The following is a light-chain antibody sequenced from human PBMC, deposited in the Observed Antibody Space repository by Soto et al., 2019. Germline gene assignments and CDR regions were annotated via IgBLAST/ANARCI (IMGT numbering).Light chain of an antibody. V-gene: IGLV1-44*01. J-gene: IGLJ3*02. CDR3: AAWDDSLNGRV. CDR1: NSNIGSNP. Sequence: QSVLTQAPSASGTPGQTVAISCSGSNSNIGSNPVNWYQQFPGTAPNFPMYENNKRPSGVPDRFSGSKSDTSASLAISGLLSEDESTYYCAAWDDSLNGRVLGGGTKLTVL. CDR2: ENN.